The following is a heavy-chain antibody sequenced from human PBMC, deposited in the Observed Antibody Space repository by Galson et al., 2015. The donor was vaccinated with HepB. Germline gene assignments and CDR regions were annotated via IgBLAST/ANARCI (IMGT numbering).Heavy chain of an antibody. D-gene: IGHD4-23*01. CDR3: ARGELRVWYFDL. CDR2: TRNKANSYTT. Sequence: SLRLSCAASGFTFSDHYMDWVRQAPGKGLEWVGRTRNKANSYTTEYAASVKGRFTISRDDSKNSLYLQMNSLKTEDTAVYYCARGELRVWYFDLWGRGTLVTVSS. V-gene: IGHV3-72*01. J-gene: IGHJ2*01. CDR1: GFTFSDHY.